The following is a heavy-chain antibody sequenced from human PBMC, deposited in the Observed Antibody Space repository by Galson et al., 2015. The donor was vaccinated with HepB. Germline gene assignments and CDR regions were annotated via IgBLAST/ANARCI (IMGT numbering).Heavy chain of an antibody. CDR1: GFTFSSYG. CDR3: ARANYELRFLEWQGAFDY. J-gene: IGHJ4*02. V-gene: IGHV3-33*01. Sequence: SLRLSCAASGFTFSSYGMHWVRQAPGKGLEWVAVIWYDGSNKYYADSVKGRFTISRDNSKNTLYLQMNSLRAEDTAVYYCARANYELRFLEWQGAFDYWGQGTLVTVSS. D-gene: IGHD3-3*01. CDR2: IWYDGSNK.